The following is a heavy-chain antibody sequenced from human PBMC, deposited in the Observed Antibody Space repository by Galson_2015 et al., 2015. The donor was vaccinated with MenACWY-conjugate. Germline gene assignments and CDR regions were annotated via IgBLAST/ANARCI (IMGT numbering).Heavy chain of an antibody. CDR3: ARQGSSSSWFDP. Sequence: QSGAEVKKPGESLKISCKASGYRFTNSWIAWVRQMPGKGLEWMGIIYPSDSDTRYSPSFQGQVTITADKSIDTAYLQWSSLKASDTAMYHCARQGSSSSWFDPWGQGTLVTVSS. CDR2: IYPSDSDT. V-gene: IGHV5-51*01. D-gene: IGHD6-6*01. CDR1: GYRFTNSW. J-gene: IGHJ5*02.